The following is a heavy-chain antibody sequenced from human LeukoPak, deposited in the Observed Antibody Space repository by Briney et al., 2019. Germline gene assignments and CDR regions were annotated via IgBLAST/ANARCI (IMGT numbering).Heavy chain of an antibody. V-gene: IGHV3-21*01. CDR1: GFTFSGYS. CDR2: ISSSSAYI. D-gene: IGHD3-22*01. J-gene: IGHJ4*02. CDR3: TSRGINYYDSGGFTY. Sequence: PGGSLRLSCAASGFTFSGYSMNWVRQAPGKGLEWVSSISSSSAYIYYAGSVKGRFTISRDNAKNSLYLQVNSLRAEDTAVYCCTSRGINYYDSGGFTYWGQGALVTVSS.